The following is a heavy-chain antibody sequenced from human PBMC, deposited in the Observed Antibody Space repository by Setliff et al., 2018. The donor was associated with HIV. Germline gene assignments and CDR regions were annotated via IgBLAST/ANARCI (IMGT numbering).Heavy chain of an antibody. CDR2: IYYSGNP. CDR3: ARRSPGGGYYMDV. Sequence: SETLSLTCTVSGGSISSGYYYWSWIRQHPGKGLEWIGYIYYSGNPFYNPSLRSRVTISLDTSKNQFSLNLSSVTAADTAVYYCARRSPGGGYYMDVWGKGTTVTVSS. J-gene: IGHJ6*03. CDR1: GGSISSGYYY. V-gene: IGHV4-31*03. D-gene: IGHD3-16*01.